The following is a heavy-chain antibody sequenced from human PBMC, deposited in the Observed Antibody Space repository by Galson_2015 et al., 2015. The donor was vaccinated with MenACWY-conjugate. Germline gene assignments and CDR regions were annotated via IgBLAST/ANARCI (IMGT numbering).Heavy chain of an antibody. D-gene: IGHD5-18*01. CDR3: VRRLGTTMGRIFDV. V-gene: IGHV4-59*08. CDR2: IYDSGST. CDR1: GDSITSFY. Sequence: SETLSLTCTVSGDSITSFYWNWIRQPPGKGLEWIGYIYDSGSTNYNPSLRSRVTISVDMSKNQFSLNLNSVTAADTAVYYCVRRLGTTMGRIFDVWGQGTMVTVFS. J-gene: IGHJ3*01.